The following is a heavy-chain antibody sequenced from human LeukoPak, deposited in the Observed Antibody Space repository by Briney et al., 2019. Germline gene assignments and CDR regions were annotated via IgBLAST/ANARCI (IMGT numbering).Heavy chain of an antibody. V-gene: IGHV3-30*02. CDR3: ASPFGEFLPNSDYYMDV. Sequence: GGSLRLSCAASGFTFSSYGMHWVRQAPGKGLEWVAFIRYDGSNKYYADSVKGRFTISRDNSKNTLYLQMNSLRAEDTAVYYCASPFGEFLPNSDYYMDVWGKGTTVTVSS. D-gene: IGHD3-10*01. CDR1: GFTFSSYG. CDR2: IRYDGSNK. J-gene: IGHJ6*03.